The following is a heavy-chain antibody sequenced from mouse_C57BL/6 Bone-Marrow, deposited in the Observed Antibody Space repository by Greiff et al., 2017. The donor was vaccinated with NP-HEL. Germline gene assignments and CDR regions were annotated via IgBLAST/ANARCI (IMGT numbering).Heavy chain of an antibody. CDR1: GFNIKDDY. Sequence: EVQLKESGAELVRPGASVKLSCTASGFNIKDDYMHWVKQRPEQGLEWIGWIDPENGDTEYASKFQGKATITADTSSNTAYLQLSSLTSEDTAVYYCTTEGYSYAMDYWGQGTSVTVSS. J-gene: IGHJ4*01. V-gene: IGHV14-4*01. CDR3: TTEGYSYAMDY. D-gene: IGHD2-3*01. CDR2: IDPENGDT.